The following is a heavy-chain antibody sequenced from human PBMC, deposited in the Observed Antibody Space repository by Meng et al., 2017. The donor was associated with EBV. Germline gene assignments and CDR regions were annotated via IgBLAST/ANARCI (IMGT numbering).Heavy chain of an antibody. V-gene: IGHV3-21*01. Sequence: EVQLGESGGGLVKPGESLRLPCAASGFTLRSYSMNWVRLAPGKGLEWVSPISSNSIDIYYADLVKGRFTISRDNAKNSLFLQMNSLRAEDTAVYYCARDRTSNRFDYWGQGTLVTVSS. CDR3: ARDRTSNRFDY. CDR1: GFTLRSYS. CDR2: ISSNSIDI. D-gene: IGHD2-8*01. J-gene: IGHJ4*02.